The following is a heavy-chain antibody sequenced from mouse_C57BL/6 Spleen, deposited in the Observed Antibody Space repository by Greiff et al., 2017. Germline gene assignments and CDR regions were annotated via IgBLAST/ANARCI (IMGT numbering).Heavy chain of an antibody. J-gene: IGHJ4*01. Sequence: QVQLQQPGAELVMPGSSVQLSCKASGYTFTSYWMHWVKQRPGQGLEWIGEIDPSDSYTNYNQKFKGKSTLTVDKSSSTAYMQLSSLTSEDSAVYYCARGGYGRAMDDWGQGTSVTVSS. CDR1: GYTFTSYW. CDR3: ARGGYGRAMDD. D-gene: IGHD1-1*01. V-gene: IGHV1-69*01. CDR2: IDPSDSYT.